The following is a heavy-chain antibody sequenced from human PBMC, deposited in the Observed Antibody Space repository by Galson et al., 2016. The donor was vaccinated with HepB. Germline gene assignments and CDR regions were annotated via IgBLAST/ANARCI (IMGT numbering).Heavy chain of an antibody. CDR2: ISGSGVTT. CDR1: GFTFSSYA. J-gene: IGHJ5*02. V-gene: IGHV3-23*01. Sequence: SLRLSCAASGFTFSSYAMTWVRQAPGKGLEWVSSISGSGVTTHYADSVKGRFTISRDNSKNTLYLQMNSLRAEDTAVYYCAKDPLEYSTSAGWFDPWGQGTLVTVSS. D-gene: IGHD6-6*01. CDR3: AKDPLEYSTSAGWFDP.